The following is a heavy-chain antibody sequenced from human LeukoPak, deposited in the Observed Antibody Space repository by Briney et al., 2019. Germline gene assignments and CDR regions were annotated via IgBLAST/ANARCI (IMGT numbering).Heavy chain of an antibody. V-gene: IGHV3-23*01. CDR3: AKPRTTGLGWAQFDY. Sequence: PGGSLRLSCAASGLTFRNYGMHWVRQAPGKGLEWVSGFDGNGPNTYYADSVKGRWTISRDNSRNTLYLEMNSLRPEDTAIHYCAKPRTTGLGWAQFDYWGQGSLVTVSS. CDR1: GLTFRNYG. D-gene: IGHD2-8*02. CDR2: FDGNGPNT. J-gene: IGHJ4*02.